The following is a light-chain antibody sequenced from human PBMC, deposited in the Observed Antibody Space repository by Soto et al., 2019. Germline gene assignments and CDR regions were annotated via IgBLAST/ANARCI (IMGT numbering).Light chain of an antibody. J-gene: IGKJ2*01. CDR1: QDIRNH. CDR3: LQDFNFPFT. Sequence: AIQMTQSPSSLSASVGDRVTITCRASQDIRNHLAWYQQKPGTAPKGLISAASSLQTGVPSRFSGSGSGTDFPLTISSLQPEDFATYYCLQDFNFPFTFGQGTKLEVK. V-gene: IGKV1-6*01. CDR2: AAS.